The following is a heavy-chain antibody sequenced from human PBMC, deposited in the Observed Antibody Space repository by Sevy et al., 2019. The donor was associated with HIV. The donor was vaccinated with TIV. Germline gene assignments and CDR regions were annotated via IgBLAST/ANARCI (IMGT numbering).Heavy chain of an antibody. J-gene: IGHJ3*02. V-gene: IGHV1-2*06. CDR3: ARDQSPPRPQAFDI. CDR1: GYTFTGYY. Sequence: ASVKVSCKASGYTFTGYYMHWVRQAPGQGLEWMGRINPNSGGTNYAQKFQGRVTMTRDTSISTAYMELSRLRSDDTAVYYCARDQSPPRPQAFDIWGQGTMVTVSS. CDR2: INPNSGGT.